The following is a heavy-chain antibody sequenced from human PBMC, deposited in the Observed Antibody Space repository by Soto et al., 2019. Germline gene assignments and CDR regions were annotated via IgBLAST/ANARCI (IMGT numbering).Heavy chain of an antibody. CDR3: ARDLGGSHDY. D-gene: IGHD3-16*01. CDR2: IKTDGSVT. CDR1: GFTFSTYW. V-gene: IGHV3-74*01. J-gene: IGHJ4*02. Sequence: GGSLRLSCAASGFTFSTYWMHWVRQAPGKGLVWVSRIKTDGSVTTYADSVKGRFTISRDNAKNTLYLQMNTLRAEDTAVYYCARDLGGSHDYWGRGTLVTVSS.